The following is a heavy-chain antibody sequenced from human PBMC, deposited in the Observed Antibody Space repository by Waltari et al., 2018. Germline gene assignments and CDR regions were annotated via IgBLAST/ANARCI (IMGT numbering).Heavy chain of an antibody. D-gene: IGHD6-13*01. Sequence: CKGSGYSFTSYWIGWVRQMPGKGLEWMGIIYPGDSDTRYSPSFQGQVTISADKSISTAYLQWSSLKASDTAMYYCARTVPRSWPGIAAAGPYYYYYGMDVWGQGTTVTVSS. J-gene: IGHJ6*02. CDR1: GYSFTSYW. CDR3: ARTVPRSWPGIAAAGPYYYYYGMDV. CDR2: IYPGDSDT. V-gene: IGHV5-51*01.